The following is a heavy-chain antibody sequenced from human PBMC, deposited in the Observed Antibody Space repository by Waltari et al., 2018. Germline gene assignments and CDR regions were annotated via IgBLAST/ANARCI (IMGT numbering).Heavy chain of an antibody. D-gene: IGHD3-10*01. CDR3: ERVGGYYGSGRIDY. V-gene: IGHV3-30*10. Sequence: QVQLVESGGGVVHPGRSLRPSCAASGFTFSSYAMHWVRQGPGRGIERDAVLRYDENNEYFTDSVKGRLTITREKSKNTLNLPMNSLRAEDTAVYCCERVGGYYGSGRIDYCGQGTLVTVSS. CDR1: GFTFSSYA. J-gene: IGHJ4*01. CDR2: LRYDENNE.